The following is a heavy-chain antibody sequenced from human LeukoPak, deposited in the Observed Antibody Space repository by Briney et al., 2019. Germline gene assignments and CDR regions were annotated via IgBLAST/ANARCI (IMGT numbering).Heavy chain of an antibody. V-gene: IGHV1-2*02. CDR2: INPNSGGT. J-gene: IGHJ4*02. CDR3: ARSRTGSGFLFDY. Sequence: GASGKVSCKASGYTFTGYYMHWVRQAPGQGLEWMGWINPNSGGTNYAQKFQGRVTMTRDTSISTAYMELSRLRSDDTAVYYCARSRTGSGFLFDYWGQGTLVTVSS. D-gene: IGHD3-10*01. CDR1: GYTFTGYY.